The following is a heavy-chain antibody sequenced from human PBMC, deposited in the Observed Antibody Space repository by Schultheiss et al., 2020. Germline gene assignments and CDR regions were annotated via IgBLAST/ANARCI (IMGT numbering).Heavy chain of an antibody. CDR1: GGSFSGYY. Sequence: PSLTCAVYGGSFSGYYWSWIRQPPGKGLEWIGEINHSGSTNYNPSLKSRVTISVDTSKNQFSLKLSSVTAADTAVYYCARGPSSHYYYYYGMDVWGQGTTVTVS. J-gene: IGHJ6*02. CDR3: ARGPSSHYYYYYGMDV. CDR2: INHSGST. V-gene: IGHV4-34*01.